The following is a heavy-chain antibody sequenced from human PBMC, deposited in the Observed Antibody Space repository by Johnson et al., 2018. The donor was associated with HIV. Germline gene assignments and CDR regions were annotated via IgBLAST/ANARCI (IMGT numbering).Heavy chain of an antibody. D-gene: IGHD1-1*01. CDR3: ASSSLRNEGGWGAFDV. CDR2: IYSGGST. V-gene: IGHV3-53*01. J-gene: IGHJ3*01. Sequence: VQLVESGGGLIQPGGSLRLSCAASGFTVSSKYMSWVRQAPGKGLEWVSIIYSGGSTYYADSVQGRFTISRDNSKNTLYLQMNSLRAEDTALYYCASSSLRNEGGWGAFDVWGQGTMVTVSS. CDR1: GFTVSSKY.